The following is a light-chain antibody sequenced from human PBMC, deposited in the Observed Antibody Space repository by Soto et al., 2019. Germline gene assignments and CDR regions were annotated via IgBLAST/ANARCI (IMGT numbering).Light chain of an antibody. J-gene: IGKJ2*01. V-gene: IGKV1-39*01. Sequence: DIQMTQSPSTLSASVGDSVTITCRASQKISTYLSWFKQRPGRAPDLLIFAASILHSGVPSRFSGRGSATHFTLPIPGLKLEDFATYSCQQTDSSPYTFGRGTKLEI. CDR2: AAS. CDR1: QKISTY. CDR3: QQTDSSPYT.